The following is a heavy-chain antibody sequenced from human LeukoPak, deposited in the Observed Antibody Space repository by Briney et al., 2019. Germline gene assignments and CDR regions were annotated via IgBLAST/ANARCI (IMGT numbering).Heavy chain of an antibody. J-gene: IGHJ6*02. V-gene: IGHV3-30*18. CDR3: AKDGGYCSSTSCYGGGMDV. Sequence: PGGSLRLSCAASGFTFSSYGMHWVRQAPGKGLEWVAVISYDGSNKYYADSVKGRFTISRDNSKNTLYLQMNSLRAEDTAVYYCAKDGGYCSSTSCYGGGMDVWGQGTTATVSS. CDR1: GFTFSSYG. CDR2: ISYDGSNK. D-gene: IGHD2-2*01.